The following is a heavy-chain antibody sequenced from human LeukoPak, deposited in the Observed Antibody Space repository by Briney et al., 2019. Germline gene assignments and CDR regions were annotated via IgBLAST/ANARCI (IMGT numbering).Heavy chain of an antibody. CDR2: ISGSGGST. Sequence: GGSLSLSCAASGFTFSSYAMSWGRPPPGKGLEWGSAISGSGGSTYYADSVKGRFTISRDNSKNTLYLQMNSLRAEDTAVYYCAKSSERATTLTEFDYWGQGTLVTVSS. D-gene: IGHD5-24*01. CDR3: AKSSERATTLTEFDY. J-gene: IGHJ4*02. V-gene: IGHV3-23*01. CDR1: GFTFSSYA.